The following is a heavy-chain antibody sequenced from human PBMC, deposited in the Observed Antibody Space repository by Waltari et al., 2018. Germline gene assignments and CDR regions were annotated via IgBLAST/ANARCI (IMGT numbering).Heavy chain of an antibody. CDR2: IRYDGSYT. V-gene: IGHV3-33*06. CDR1: GFTFSRYA. Sequence: QVQLVESGGGVVQPGRSLRLSCAASGFTFSRYAMHWVRQAPGQGWGWVAVIRYDGSYTVDADSVKGRFSISRDNPKNTLHLQMDSLRAEDSAIYYCAKDGSASRLVRYYLDSWGPGTLVTVSS. J-gene: IGHJ4*02. D-gene: IGHD2-8*02. CDR3: AKDGSASRLVRYYLDS.